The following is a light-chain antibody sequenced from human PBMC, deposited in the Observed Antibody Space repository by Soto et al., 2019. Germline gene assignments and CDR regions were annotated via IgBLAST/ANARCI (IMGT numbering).Light chain of an antibody. CDR2: KVS. CDR1: QSLVYSDGNTF. CDR3: MQGTHWPPI. V-gene: IGKV2-30*01. Sequence: DVVMTQSPLSLPVTLGQPASISCRSNQSLVYSDGNTFLSWFQQRPGQSPRRLIYKVSNRDSGVPDRFSGSGSGTDFTLKITRVEAEDVGVYYCMQGTHWPPIFGPGTRWISN. J-gene: IGKJ3*01.